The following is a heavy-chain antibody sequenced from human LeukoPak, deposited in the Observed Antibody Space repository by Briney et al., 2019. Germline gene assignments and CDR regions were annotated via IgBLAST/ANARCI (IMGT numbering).Heavy chain of an antibody. J-gene: IGHJ4*02. D-gene: IGHD3-22*01. CDR1: GFTFSSYG. Sequence: GGSLRLSCAASGFTFSSYGMHWVRQAPGKGLEWVAVIWYDGSNKYYADSVKGRFTISRDNSKNTLYLQMNSLRAEDTAAYYCARSVTMIVVAPGYWGQGTLVTVSS. CDR3: ARSVTMIVVAPGY. CDR2: IWYDGSNK. V-gene: IGHV3-33*01.